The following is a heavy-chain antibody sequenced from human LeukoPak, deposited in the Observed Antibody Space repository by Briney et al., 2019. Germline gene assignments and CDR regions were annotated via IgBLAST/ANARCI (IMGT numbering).Heavy chain of an antibody. V-gene: IGHV6-1*01. Sequence: SQTLSLTRAISGDSVSSNSAAWNWIRQSPSRGLEWLGRTYYRSKWYNDYAVSVKSRITINPDTSKNQFSLQLNSVTPEDTAVYYCARERFSGSYAGPYYYYGMDVWGQGTTVTVSS. CDR3: ARERFSGSYAGPYYYYGMDV. J-gene: IGHJ6*02. CDR1: GDSVSSNSAA. D-gene: IGHD1-26*01. CDR2: TYYRSKWYN.